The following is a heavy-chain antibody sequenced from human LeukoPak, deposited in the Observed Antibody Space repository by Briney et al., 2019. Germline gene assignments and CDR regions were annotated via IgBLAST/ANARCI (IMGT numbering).Heavy chain of an antibody. Sequence: HGESLKISCKGSGYSFTSYWISWVRQMPGKGLEWMGRIDPSDFYTNYSPSFQGHVTISADKSISTAYLQWSSLKASDTAMYYCARTYGSGSYMFNYWGQGTLVTVSS. CDR3: ARTYGSGSYMFNY. CDR2: IDPSDFYT. CDR1: GYSFTSYW. D-gene: IGHD3-10*01. J-gene: IGHJ4*02. V-gene: IGHV5-10-1*01.